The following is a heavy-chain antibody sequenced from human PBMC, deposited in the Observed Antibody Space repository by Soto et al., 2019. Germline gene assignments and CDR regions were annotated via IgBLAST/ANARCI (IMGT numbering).Heavy chain of an antibody. CDR2: IDPSDSYT. J-gene: IGHJ4*02. CDR3: ARHYRSSSSNFDY. CDR1: GYSFTSYW. V-gene: IGHV5-10-1*01. D-gene: IGHD6-6*01. Sequence: PGESLKISCKGSGYSFTSYWISWVRQMPGKGLEWMGRIDPSDSYTNYSPSFQGRVTISADKSISTAYLQWSSLKASDTAMYYCARHYRSSSSNFDYWGQGTLVTVSS.